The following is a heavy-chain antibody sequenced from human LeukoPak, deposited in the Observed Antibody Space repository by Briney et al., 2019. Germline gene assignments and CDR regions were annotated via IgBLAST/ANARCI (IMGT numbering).Heavy chain of an antibody. J-gene: IGHJ6*02. CDR2: IRTTAEGDRCE. D-gene: IGHD3-9*01. CDR3: EAGIRYAFDYWGQGILVTVSSGMDV. CDR1: AFSFTDYP. V-gene: IGHV3-48*02. Sequence: PGGSLRSSCAPSAFSFTDYPMNRVRKAPGKALERTSNIRTTAEGDRCECQADAVKGRVTISRDDGKNTLYLHMNSLRDDDTFFFQAEAGIRYAFDYWGQGILVTVSSGMDVWGQGTTVTVSS.